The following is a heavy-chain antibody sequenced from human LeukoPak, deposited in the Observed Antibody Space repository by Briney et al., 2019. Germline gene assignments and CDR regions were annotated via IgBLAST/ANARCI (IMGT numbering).Heavy chain of an antibody. D-gene: IGHD5-24*01. CDR3: ARECRDAYNIRAGLYYYFYYMDL. Sequence: PSETLSLTCAVYGGSFSGYYWSWIRQPPGNGLEWIGYVYYAGGTIYNPSLKSRVTISIDTSKNQFSLKLSSVTAADTAVYYCARECRDAYNIRAGLYYYFYYMDLWCKGTTVTVSS. CDR2: VYYAGGT. V-gene: IGHV4-59*01. CDR1: GGSFSGYY. J-gene: IGHJ6*03.